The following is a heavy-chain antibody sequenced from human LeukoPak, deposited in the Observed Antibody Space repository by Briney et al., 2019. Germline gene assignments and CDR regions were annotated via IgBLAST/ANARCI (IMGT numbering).Heavy chain of an antibody. CDR2: IKQDGSEK. D-gene: IGHD3-10*01. J-gene: IGHJ3*02. Sequence: PGGSLRLSCAASGFTFRNYWMSCVRQAPGKGLEWGANIKQDGSEKYYVDSVKGRFTISRDNAKNSLYLQINSLRAEDTAVYYCATLHVDYYGSGSYDDAFDIWGQGTMVTVSS. V-gene: IGHV3-7*01. CDR1: GFTFRNYW. CDR3: ATLHVDYYGSGSYDDAFDI.